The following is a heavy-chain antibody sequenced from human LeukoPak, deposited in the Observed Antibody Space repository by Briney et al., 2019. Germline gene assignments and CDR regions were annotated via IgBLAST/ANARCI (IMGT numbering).Heavy chain of an antibody. D-gene: IGHD5-18*01. CDR1: GGSISSYY. CDR2: IFYSGGT. V-gene: IGHV4-59*01. Sequence: SETLSLTCTASGGSISSYYWNWIRQPPGKGLEYIGYIFYSGGTNYNPSLKSRVTISVDTSKNWFSLRLTSVTAADTAVYYCARGQKYTYGYTVTELGSRYFDYWGQGTLVTVSS. CDR3: ARGQKYTYGYTVTELGSRYFDY. J-gene: IGHJ4*02.